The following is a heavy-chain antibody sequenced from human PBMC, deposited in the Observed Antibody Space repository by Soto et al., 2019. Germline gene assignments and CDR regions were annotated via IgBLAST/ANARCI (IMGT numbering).Heavy chain of an antibody. J-gene: IGHJ4*02. CDR1: GYAFTSYL. CDR3: ARESQGYSSSGSSDHSDY. CDR2: INTGNGNT. D-gene: IGHD6-13*01. V-gene: IGHV1-3*04. Sequence: ASVKVSCKPSGYAFTSYLLYWVRQAPGQRLEWMGWINTGNGNTKYSQKFQGRVTITRDTSASTAYMELSSLTSEDTAVYYCARESQGYSSSGSSDHSDYWGQGTLVTVSS.